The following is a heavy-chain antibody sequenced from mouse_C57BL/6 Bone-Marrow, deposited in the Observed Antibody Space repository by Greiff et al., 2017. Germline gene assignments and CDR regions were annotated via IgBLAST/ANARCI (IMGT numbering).Heavy chain of an antibody. D-gene: IGHD1-1*01. J-gene: IGHJ2*01. CDR1: GYTFTDYY. V-gene: IGHV1-76*01. CDR3: AREVFTTVVATRYFDY. Sequence: VQLQQSGAELVRPGASVKLSCKASGYTFTDYYINWVKQRPGQGLEWIARIYPGSGNTYYNEKFKGKATLTAEKSSSTAYMQLSSLTSEDSAVYFCAREVFTTVVATRYFDYWGQGTTLTVSS. CDR2: IYPGSGNT.